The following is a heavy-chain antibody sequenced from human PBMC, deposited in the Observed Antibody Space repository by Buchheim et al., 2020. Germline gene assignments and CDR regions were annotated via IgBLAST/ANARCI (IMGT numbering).Heavy chain of an antibody. V-gene: IGHV3-30*04. Sequence: QVQLVESGGGVVQPGRSLRLSCAASGFTFSSYAMHWVRQAPGKGLEWVAVISYDGSNKYYADSVKGRFTISRDNSKNTLYLQMNSRRAEDTAVYYCARDYLVGDGFLGWLSKHYYYYYGMDVWGQGTT. J-gene: IGHJ6*02. D-gene: IGHD3-3*01. CDR1: GFTFSSYA. CDR2: ISYDGSNK. CDR3: ARDYLVGDGFLGWLSKHYYYYYGMDV.